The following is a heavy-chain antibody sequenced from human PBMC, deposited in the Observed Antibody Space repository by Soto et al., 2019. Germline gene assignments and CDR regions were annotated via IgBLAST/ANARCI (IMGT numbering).Heavy chain of an antibody. V-gene: IGHV4-34*01. CDR1: GGSFSGYY. J-gene: IGHJ4*02. D-gene: IGHD6-19*01. CDR3: ARRYGWNFDY. CDR2: INHSGST. Sequence: SETLSLTCAVYGGSFSGYYWSWIRQPPGKGLEWIGEINHSGSTNYNPSLKSRVTISVDTSKNQFSLKLSSVTAADTAVYYCARRYGWNFDYWGQGTLVTVSS.